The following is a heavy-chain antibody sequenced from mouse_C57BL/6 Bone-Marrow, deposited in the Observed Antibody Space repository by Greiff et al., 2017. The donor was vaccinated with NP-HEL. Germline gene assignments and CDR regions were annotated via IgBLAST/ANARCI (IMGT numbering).Heavy chain of an antibody. CDR2: ISDGGSYT. J-gene: IGHJ2*01. CDR3: ARGSPYYYGSSFDY. V-gene: IGHV5-4*03. Sequence: EVKVVESGGGLVKPGGSLKLSCAASGFTFSSYAMSWVRQTPEKRLEWVATISDGGSYTYYPDNVKGRFTISRDNAKNNLYLQMSHLKSEDTAMYYCARGSPYYYGSSFDYWGQGTTLTVSS. D-gene: IGHD1-1*01. CDR1: GFTFSSYA.